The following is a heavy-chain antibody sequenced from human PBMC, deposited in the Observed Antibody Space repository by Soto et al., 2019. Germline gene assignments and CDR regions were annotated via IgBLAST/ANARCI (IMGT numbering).Heavy chain of an antibody. Sequence: EVQLLEAGGGLVQPGGSLRLSCAASGFTFSSYARRWVRQAPVKGLEWVSAISGSGCSTYYADSVKGRFTISRDNSKNTLYLQMNSLRAEDTAVYYCARRGSGSYYDYWGQGTLVTVSS. CDR3: ARRGSGSYYDY. CDR2: ISGSGCST. J-gene: IGHJ4*02. V-gene: IGHV3-23*01. D-gene: IGHD1-26*01. CDR1: GFTFSSYA.